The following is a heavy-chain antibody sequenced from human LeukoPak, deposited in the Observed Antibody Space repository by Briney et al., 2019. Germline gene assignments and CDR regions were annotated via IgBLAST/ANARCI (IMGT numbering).Heavy chain of an antibody. D-gene: IGHD1-1*01. CDR3: ARETGTTHYFDY. CDR1: GDSIRSYY. Sequence: SETLSLTCNVSGDSIRSYYWSWIRQSPGKGLEWIGYISYSGSTNYNPSLKSRVTISVHTSKNQFSLKLSSVTAADTAVYYCARETGTTHYFDYWGQGTLVTVSS. V-gene: IGHV4-59*12. J-gene: IGHJ4*02. CDR2: ISYSGST.